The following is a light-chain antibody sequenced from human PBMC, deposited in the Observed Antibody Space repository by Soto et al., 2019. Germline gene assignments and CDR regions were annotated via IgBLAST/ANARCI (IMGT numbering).Light chain of an antibody. J-gene: IGKJ4*01. Sequence: DIVMTQSPDSLAVSLGERATIYCKSSQSVLYSSNRQNYLAWYQQKPGQPPQLLIYWASTRESGVPDRFSGSGSGTDFTLTISSLQAEDVAIYYCQQYYTTPLTFGGGTKVDSK. CDR1: QSVLYSSNRQNY. CDR3: QQYYTTPLT. CDR2: WAS. V-gene: IGKV4-1*01.